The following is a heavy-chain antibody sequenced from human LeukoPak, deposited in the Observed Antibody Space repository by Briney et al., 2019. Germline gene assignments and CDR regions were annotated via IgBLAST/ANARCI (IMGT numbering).Heavy chain of an antibody. V-gene: IGHV4-59*08. CDR2: IYYSGST. Sequence: SETLSLTCTVSGGSISSYYWSCIRQPPGKGLEWIGYIYYSGSTNYNPSLKSRVTISVDTSKNQFSLKLGSVTAADTAVYYCARRLDYGDSYYDAFDIWGQGTMVTVSS. CDR3: ARRLDYGDSYYDAFDI. CDR1: GGSISSYY. J-gene: IGHJ3*02. D-gene: IGHD4-17*01.